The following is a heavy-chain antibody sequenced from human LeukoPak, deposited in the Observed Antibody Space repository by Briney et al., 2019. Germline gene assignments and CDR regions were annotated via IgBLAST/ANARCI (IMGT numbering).Heavy chain of an antibody. V-gene: IGHV4-34*01. Sequence: SETLSLTCAVYGGSFSGYYWSWIRQPPGKGLEWIGEINHSGITNYNPSLKSRVTISVDTSKNQFSLKLSSVTAADTAVYYCARRTTVTTCFDYWGQGTLVTVSS. D-gene: IGHD4-17*01. CDR2: INHSGIT. J-gene: IGHJ4*02. CDR3: ARRTTVTTCFDY. CDR1: GGSFSGYY.